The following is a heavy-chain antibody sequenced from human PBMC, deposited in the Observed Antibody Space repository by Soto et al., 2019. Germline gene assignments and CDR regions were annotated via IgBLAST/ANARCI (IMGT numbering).Heavy chain of an antibody. Sequence: SETLSLTCTVSGGSISSYYWSWIRQPPGKGLEWIGCMYYSGSTYHNPSLKSRVTISVDTSKNQFSLKLTSVTAADTAVYYCGRAHRDLQQLVHYYYSMDVWGQGTTVTVSS. CDR1: GGSISSYY. D-gene: IGHD6-13*01. CDR2: MYYSGST. V-gene: IGHV4-59*08. CDR3: GRAHRDLQQLVHYYYSMDV. J-gene: IGHJ6*02.